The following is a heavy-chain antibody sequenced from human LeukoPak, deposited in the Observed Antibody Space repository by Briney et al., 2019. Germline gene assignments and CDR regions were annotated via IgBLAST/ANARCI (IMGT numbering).Heavy chain of an antibody. J-gene: IGHJ5*02. CDR2: INPNSGGT. V-gene: IGHV1-2*02. D-gene: IGHD4-23*01. CDR1: GYTFTGYY. Sequence: GASVKVSXKASGYTFTGYYMHWVRQAPGQGLEWIGWINPNSGGTNYAQKFQGRVTMTRDTSISTAYMELRRLRSDDTAVYYCARASYGGSQGEYNWFDRWGQVTLVTASS. CDR3: ARASYGGSQGEYNWFDR.